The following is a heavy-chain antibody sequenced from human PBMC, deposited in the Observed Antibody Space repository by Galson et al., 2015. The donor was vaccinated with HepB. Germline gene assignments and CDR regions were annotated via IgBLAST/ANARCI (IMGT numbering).Heavy chain of an antibody. D-gene: IGHD2-21*01. CDR2: ITSDGSST. CDR3: ARDGGYYWFDS. J-gene: IGHJ5*01. Sequence: SLRLSCAASGFSFTNDRMHWVRQAPGKGLVWVSRITSDGSSTSYADSVKGRFTVSRDNAKNTLYLQMNSLRAEDTAIYYCARDGGYYWFDSWGQGTPVTVSS. CDR1: GFSFTNDR. V-gene: IGHV3-74*01.